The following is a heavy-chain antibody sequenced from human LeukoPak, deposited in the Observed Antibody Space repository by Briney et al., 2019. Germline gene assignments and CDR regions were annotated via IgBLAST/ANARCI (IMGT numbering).Heavy chain of an antibody. J-gene: IGHJ6*02. V-gene: IGHV4-59*01. D-gene: IGHD6-19*01. CDR2: IYCSGST. CDR3: ARGIAVAGPNYYYYYGMDV. CDR1: GGSISSYY. Sequence: PSETLSLTCTVSGGSISSYYWSWIRQPPGKGLEWIGYIYCSGSTNYNPSLKSRVTISVDTSKNQFSLKLSSVTAADTAVYYCARGIAVAGPNYYYYYGMDVWGQGTTVTVSS.